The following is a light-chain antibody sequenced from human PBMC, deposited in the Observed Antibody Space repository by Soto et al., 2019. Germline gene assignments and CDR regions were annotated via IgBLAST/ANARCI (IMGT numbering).Light chain of an antibody. Sequence: QSVLTQPASVSGSPGQSITISCTGTSSDVGDYNLVSWYQQRPGKAPKLMIYEDSKRPSGISNRFSGSKSGNTASLTISGLQAEDEAHYYCCSYALTSTYVFGTGTKVTVL. J-gene: IGLJ1*01. CDR3: CSYALTSTYV. CDR1: SSDVGDYNL. V-gene: IGLV2-23*01. CDR2: EDS.